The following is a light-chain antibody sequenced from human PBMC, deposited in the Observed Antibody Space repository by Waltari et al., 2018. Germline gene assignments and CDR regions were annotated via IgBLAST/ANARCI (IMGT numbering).Light chain of an antibody. V-gene: IGLV1-40*01. J-gene: IGLJ2*01. CDR1: SSSLGAGYD. Sequence: QSVLTQPPSVSGAPGQRVTISCTGSSSSLGAGYDVNCSQQLPGTAPKLLIYGNNNRPSGVPDRVSGSKSGASDSLAITGLQAEDEADYYCQSYDSSLSGSVFGGGTILTVL. CDR3: QSYDSSLSGSV. CDR2: GNN.